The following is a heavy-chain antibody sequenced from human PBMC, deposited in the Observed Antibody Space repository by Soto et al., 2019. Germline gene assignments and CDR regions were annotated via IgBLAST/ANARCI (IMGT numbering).Heavy chain of an antibody. CDR3: ARDPCSGGSCYLVG. V-gene: IGHV3-33*01. J-gene: IGHJ4*02. CDR1: GFTFSSYG. D-gene: IGHD2-15*01. CDR2: IWYDGSNK. Sequence: GGSLRLSCAASGFTFSSYGMHWVRQAPGKGLEWVAVIWYDGSNKYYADSVKGRFTISRDNSKNTLYLQMNSLRAEDTAVYYCARDPCSGGSCYLVGWGQGTLVTVSS.